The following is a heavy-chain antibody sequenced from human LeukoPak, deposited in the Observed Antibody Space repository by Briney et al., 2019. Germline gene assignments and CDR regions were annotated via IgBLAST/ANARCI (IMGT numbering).Heavy chain of an antibody. CDR2: VGYDATIK. CDR3: ARDYCGGDCYSEAYYYFDL. CDR1: GFIASDYG. V-gene: IGHV3-30*02. D-gene: IGHD2-21*02. Sequence: GGSLRLSCEVSGFIASDYGFHWVRQAPGKGLQWAAFVGYDATIKKYADSVKGRFTISRDNSKNTLYLDISSLRDDDRALYFCARDYCGGDCYSEAYYYFDLWGRGTLLTVSS. J-gene: IGHJ2*01.